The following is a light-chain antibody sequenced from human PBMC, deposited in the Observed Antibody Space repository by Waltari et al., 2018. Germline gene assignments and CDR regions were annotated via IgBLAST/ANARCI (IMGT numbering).Light chain of an antibody. J-gene: IGLJ1*01. V-gene: IGLV1-44*01. CDR3: AAWDDSLSAYV. CDR1: SSNIGINT. Sequence: QSVLTQPPSASGTPGQRVTISCSGSSSNIGINTVNWYQQLPGTTPKLFIFNNSRRPSWVPYRFSGSKSGTSSSLAISGLQSEDEADYYCAAWDDSLSAYVFGTGTKVTVL. CDR2: NNS.